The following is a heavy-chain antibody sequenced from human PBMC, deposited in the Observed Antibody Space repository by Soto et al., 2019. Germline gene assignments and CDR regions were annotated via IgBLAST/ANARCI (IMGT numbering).Heavy chain of an antibody. CDR1: GGSISPHY. D-gene: IGHD3-22*01. V-gene: IGHV4-59*11. J-gene: IGHJ4*02. CDR2: IYFTGST. CDR3: AKERRHYYDSSGYWLDY. Sequence: SETLSLTCTVSGGSISPHYWTWIRQPPGKGLEWIGYIYFTGSTNYNPSLKSRVTISRDNSKNTLYLQMNSLRAEDTAVYYCAKERRHYYDSSGYWLDYWGQGTLVTVSS.